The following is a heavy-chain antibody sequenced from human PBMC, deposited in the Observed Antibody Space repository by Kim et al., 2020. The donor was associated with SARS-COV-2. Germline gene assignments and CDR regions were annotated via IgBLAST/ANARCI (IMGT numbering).Heavy chain of an antibody. Sequence: GGSLRLSCAASGFTFSSYAMHWVRQAPGKGLEWVAFISSDGGNKYYADSVKGRFTISRDNSKNTLYLQMNSLRAEDTAVYYCARRGYTAILYYFDYWGQGTLVTVSS. J-gene: IGHJ4*02. V-gene: IGHV3-30*04. CDR2: ISSDGGNK. CDR1: GFTFSSYA. CDR3: ARRGYTAILYYFDY. D-gene: IGHD5-18*01.